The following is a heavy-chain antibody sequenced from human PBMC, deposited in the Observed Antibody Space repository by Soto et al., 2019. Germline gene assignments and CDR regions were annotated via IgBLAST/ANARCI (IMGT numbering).Heavy chain of an antibody. D-gene: IGHD6-13*01. J-gene: IGHJ6*04. CDR2: ISYDGSNK. Sequence: GGSLRLSCAASGFTFSSYAMHWVRQAPGKGLEWVAVISYDGSNKYYADSVKGRFTISRDNSKNTLYLQMNSLRAEDTAVYYCARDWSSSGHYYGMDVWGKGTTVPVSS. V-gene: IGHV3-30-3*01. CDR1: GFTFSSYA. CDR3: ARDWSSSGHYYGMDV.